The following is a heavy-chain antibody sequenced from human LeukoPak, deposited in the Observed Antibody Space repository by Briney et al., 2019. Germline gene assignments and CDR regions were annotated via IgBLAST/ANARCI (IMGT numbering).Heavy chain of an antibody. D-gene: IGHD5-12*01. CDR1: GGSISSSAYY. CDR3: ARDPRYSGYDFLFWGFRYFDY. J-gene: IGHJ4*02. Sequence: SETLSLTCTVSGGSISSSAYYWGWIRQPPGKGLEWIGSIYYSGSTYYNPSLKSRVTISVDTSKNQFSLKLSSVTAADTAVYYCARDPRYSGYDFLFWGFRYFDYWGQGTLVTVSS. V-gene: IGHV4-39*07. CDR2: IYYSGST.